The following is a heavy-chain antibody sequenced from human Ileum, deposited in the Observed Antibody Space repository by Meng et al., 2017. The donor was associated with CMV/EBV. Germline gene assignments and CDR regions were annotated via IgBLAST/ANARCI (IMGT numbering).Heavy chain of an antibody. CDR2: ISSSSYI. CDR1: GFTLSSYS. V-gene: IGHV3-21*01. J-gene: IGHJ4*02. Sequence: LRRSCAASGFTLSSYSMNWVRQAPGKGLEWVSSISSSSYIYYADSVKGRFTISRDNAKNSLYLQMNSLRAEDTAVYYCARDTTNFDYWGQGTLVTVSS. D-gene: IGHD1-14*01. CDR3: ARDTTNFDY.